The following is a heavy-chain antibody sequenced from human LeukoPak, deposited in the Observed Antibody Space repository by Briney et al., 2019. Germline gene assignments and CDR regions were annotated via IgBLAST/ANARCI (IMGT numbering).Heavy chain of an antibody. CDR3: ARAGTSSGWSGNWFDP. J-gene: IGHJ5*02. CDR2: IYHSGST. D-gene: IGHD6-19*01. V-gene: IGHV4-38-2*02. CDR1: GYSISSGYY. Sequence: SETLSLTCTVSGYSISSGYYWGWIRQPPGKGLEWIGSIYHSGSTYYNPSLKSRVTISVDTSKNQFSLQLNSVTPEDTAVYYCARAGTSSGWSGNWFDPWGQGTLVTVSS.